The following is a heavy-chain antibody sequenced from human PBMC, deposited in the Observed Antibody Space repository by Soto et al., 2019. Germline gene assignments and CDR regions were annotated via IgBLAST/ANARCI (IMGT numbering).Heavy chain of an antibody. CDR2: ISGGGSYI. J-gene: IGHJ6*02. V-gene: IGHV3-21*06. CDR3: ATDSHRHSTSCLFPTHV. D-gene: IGHD2-2*01. CDR1: GFTFSDEN. Sequence: GGSLRLSCSASGFTFSDENMSWVRQVPGKGLEWVSGISGGGSYIFYADSVQGRFSISRDNPKNSLFLEMNSLRVEDTAVYYCATDSHRHSTSCLFPTHVWGQGNTVTVSS.